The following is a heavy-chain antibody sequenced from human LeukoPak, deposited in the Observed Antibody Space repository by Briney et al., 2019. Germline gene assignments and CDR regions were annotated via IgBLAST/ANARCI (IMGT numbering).Heavy chain of an antibody. CDR1: GGSISSGSYY. CDR2: IYTSGST. Sequence: SQTLSLTCTVSGGSISSGSYYWSWIRQPAGKGLEWIGRIYTSGSTNYNPSLKSRVTISVDTSKNQFSLKLSSVTAADTAVYYCARHGGSYLFDYWGQGTLVTVSS. D-gene: IGHD1-26*01. CDR3: ARHGGSYLFDY. J-gene: IGHJ4*02. V-gene: IGHV4-61*02.